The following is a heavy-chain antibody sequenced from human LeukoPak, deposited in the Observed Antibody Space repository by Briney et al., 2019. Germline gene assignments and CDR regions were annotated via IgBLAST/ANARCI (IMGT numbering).Heavy chain of an antibody. D-gene: IGHD5-18*01. CDR2: IYYSGST. V-gene: IGHV4-39*01. CDR1: GGSISSSSYY. J-gene: IGHJ4*02. CDR3: AGGYSYGFDY. Sequence: SETLSLTCTVSGGSISSSSYYWGWIRQPPGKGLEWIGSIYYSGSTYYNPSLKSRVTISVDTSKNQFSLKLSSVTAANTAGYYCAGGYSYGFDYWGQETLVTVSS.